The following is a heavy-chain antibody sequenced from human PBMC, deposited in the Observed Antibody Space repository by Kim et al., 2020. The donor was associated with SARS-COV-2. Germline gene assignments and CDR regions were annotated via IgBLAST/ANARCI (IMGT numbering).Heavy chain of an antibody. V-gene: IGHV1-18*01. CDR3: ARDQAPYDY. J-gene: IGHJ4*02. Sequence: ASVKVSCKASVYTFTSYGITWVRQAPGQGLEWMGWIRTYTGNTNYAQKFQGRVTMTTDTSTTTAYMELRSLRSDDTAVYYCARDQAPYDYWGQGTLVTVSS. CDR2: IRTYTGNT. CDR1: VYTFTSYG.